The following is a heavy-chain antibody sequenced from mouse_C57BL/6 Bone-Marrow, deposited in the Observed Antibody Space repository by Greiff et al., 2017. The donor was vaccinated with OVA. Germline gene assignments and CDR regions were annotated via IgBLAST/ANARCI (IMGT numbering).Heavy chain of an antibody. V-gene: IGHV1-69*01. Sequence: QVQLKQPGAELVMPGASVKLSCKASGYTFTSYWMHWVKQRPGQGLEWIGEIDPSDSYTNYNQKFKGKSTLTVDKSSSTAYMQLSSLTSEDSAVYYCARSRGSSYVNWYFDVWGTGTTVTVSS. CDR2: IDPSDSYT. CDR3: ARSRGSSYVNWYFDV. CDR1: GYTFTSYW. D-gene: IGHD1-1*01. J-gene: IGHJ1*03.